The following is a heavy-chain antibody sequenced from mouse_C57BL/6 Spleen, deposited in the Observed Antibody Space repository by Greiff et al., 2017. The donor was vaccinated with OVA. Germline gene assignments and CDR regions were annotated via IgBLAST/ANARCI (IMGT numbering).Heavy chain of an antibody. CDR3: ARTPSSYDSSYEYFDY. J-gene: IGHJ2*01. V-gene: IGHV5-17*01. CDR1: GFTFSDYG. D-gene: IGHD1-1*01. Sequence: EVHLVESGGGLVKPGGSLKLSCAASGFTFSDYGMHWVRQAPEKGLEWVAYISRGSSTIYYADTVKGRFTISRDNAKNTLFLQKTSLRSEDTAMYYCARTPSSYDSSYEYFDYWGQGTTLTVSS. CDR2: ISRGSSTI.